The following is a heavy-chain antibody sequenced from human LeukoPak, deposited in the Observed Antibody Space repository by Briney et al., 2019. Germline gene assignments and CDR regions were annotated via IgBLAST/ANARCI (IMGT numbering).Heavy chain of an antibody. CDR3: ARGPDYDILTGYYTP. CDR2: IRAYNGNT. CDR1: GYTFTSYG. Sequence: ASVKVSCKASGYTFTSYGISWVRQAPGQGLEWMGWIRAYNGNTNYAQKLQGRVTMTTDTSTSTAYMELRSLRSDDTAVYYCARGPDYDILTGYYTPWGQGTLVTVSS. V-gene: IGHV1-18*01. J-gene: IGHJ5*02. D-gene: IGHD3-9*01.